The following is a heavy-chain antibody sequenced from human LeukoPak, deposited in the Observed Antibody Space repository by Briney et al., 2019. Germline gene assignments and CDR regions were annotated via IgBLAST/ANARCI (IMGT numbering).Heavy chain of an antibody. Sequence: GGSLRLSCAASGFNFSSYAISWVRQAPGKGLEWVSAISGSGGSTYYADSVKGRFTISRDNSKNTLYLQMNSLRAEDTAVYYCAKRYCSGGSCYQFDPWGQGTLVTVSS. CDR1: GFNFSSYA. CDR2: ISGSGGST. CDR3: AKRYCSGGSCYQFDP. V-gene: IGHV3-23*01. J-gene: IGHJ5*02. D-gene: IGHD2-15*01.